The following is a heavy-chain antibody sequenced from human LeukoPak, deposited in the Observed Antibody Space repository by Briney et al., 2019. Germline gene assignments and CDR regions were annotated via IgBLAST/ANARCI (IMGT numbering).Heavy chain of an antibody. V-gene: IGHV3-23*01. D-gene: IGHD3-3*01. J-gene: IGHJ4*02. Sequence: GGSLRLSCLTSGFTFSTNAMSWVRQAPGKGLEWISGISGSGASTYYADSVTGRFTISRDNSRNTLYLQMNSLRAEDTAVYYCARVPYYDFWSGYYFDYWGQGTLVTVSS. CDR3: ARVPYYDFWSGYYFDY. CDR2: ISGSGAST. CDR1: GFTFSTNA.